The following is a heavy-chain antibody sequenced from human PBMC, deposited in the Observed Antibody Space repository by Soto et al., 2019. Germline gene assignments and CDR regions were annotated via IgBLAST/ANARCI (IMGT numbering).Heavy chain of an antibody. V-gene: IGHV4-31*03. J-gene: IGHJ5*02. CDR1: GGSISSGGYF. Sequence: TLSLTCPVSGGSISSGGYFWTWIRQHPGKGLEWIGYVSNSGSTYYTPSLKSRVSISVDTSENQFSLKLSSVTAADTAVYYCARGTNLNWFDPWGQGTLVTVSS. CDR2: VSNSGST. D-gene: IGHD2-8*01. CDR3: ARGTNLNWFDP.